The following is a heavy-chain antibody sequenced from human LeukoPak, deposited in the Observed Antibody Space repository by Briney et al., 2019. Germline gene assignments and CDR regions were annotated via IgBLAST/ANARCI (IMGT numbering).Heavy chain of an antibody. D-gene: IGHD4-23*01. Sequence: SETLSLTCAVYGGSFSGYYWSWIRQPPGKGLEWIGEINHSGSTNYNPSLKSRVTISVDTSKNQFSLKLSSVTAADTAVYYCARGRWTTVVTPRSFDYWGREPWSPSPQ. CDR3: ARGRWTTVVTPRSFDY. V-gene: IGHV4-34*01. CDR2: INHSGST. J-gene: IGHJ4*02. CDR1: GGSFSGYY.